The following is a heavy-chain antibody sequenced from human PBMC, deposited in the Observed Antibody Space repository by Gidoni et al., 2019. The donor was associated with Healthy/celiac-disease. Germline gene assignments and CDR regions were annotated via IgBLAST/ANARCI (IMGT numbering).Heavy chain of an antibody. V-gene: IGHV4-31*03. J-gene: IGHJ5*02. CDR2: IYYSGST. CDR3: ARGDYGSGSYYLQNWFDP. Sequence: QVQLQESGPGLVKPSQTLSLTCTVSGGSISSGGYYWSWIRQHPGTGLEWIGYIYYSGSTYYNPSLKSRVTISVDTSKNQFSLKLSSVTAADTAVYYCARGDYGSGSYYLQNWFDPWGQGTLVTVSS. CDR1: GGSISSGGYY. D-gene: IGHD3-10*01.